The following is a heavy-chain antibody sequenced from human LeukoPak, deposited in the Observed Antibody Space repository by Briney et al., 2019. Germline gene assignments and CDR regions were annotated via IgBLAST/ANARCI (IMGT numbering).Heavy chain of an antibody. V-gene: IGHV3-30*03. CDR3: ARVMNDYGDFDDAFDI. CDR2: ISNAGTNK. D-gene: IGHD4-17*01. CDR1: GFTFSTYG. Sequence: GGSLRLSCAASGFTFSTYGMHWVRQAPGKGLEWVAVISNAGTNKYYAESVKGRFTISRDNSKNTVYLQMNSLRAEDTAVYYCARVMNDYGDFDDAFDIWGQGTMVTVSS. J-gene: IGHJ3*02.